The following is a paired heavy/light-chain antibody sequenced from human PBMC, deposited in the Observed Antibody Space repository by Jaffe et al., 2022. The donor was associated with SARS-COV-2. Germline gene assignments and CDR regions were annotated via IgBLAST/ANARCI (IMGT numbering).Heavy chain of an antibody. J-gene: IGHJ4*02. CDR1: GITFSSYA. V-gene: IGHV3-30-3*01. CDR2: ISYHGNNR. CDR3: ATSMYYYGSGIPEGSFDY. D-gene: IGHD3-10*01. Sequence: QVQVVESGGGVVQPGRSLKLSCTASGITFSSYAMHWVRQAPGKGLEWVAGISYHGNNRNYADSVKGRFTISRVNSNNTLHLQMNSLRAEDTAVYYCATSMYYYGSGIPEGSFDYWGQGTLVSVSS.
Light chain of an antibody. CDR3: LQHNDYPYT. J-gene: IGKJ2*01. CDR1: QGIRND. V-gene: IGKV1-17*01. Sequence: DIQMTQSPSSLSASVGDRVTITCRASQGIRNDLGWYQQKPGKAPKRLIYGASSLQSGVPSRFSGSGSGTEFTLTISSLQPEDFATYYCLQHNDYPYTFGQGTKLEIK. CDR2: GAS.